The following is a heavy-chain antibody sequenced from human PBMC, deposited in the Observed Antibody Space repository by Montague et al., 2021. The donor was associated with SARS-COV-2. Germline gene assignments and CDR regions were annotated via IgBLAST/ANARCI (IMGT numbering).Heavy chain of an antibody. CDR1: GFTFSSYA. D-gene: IGHD1-26*01. V-gene: IGHV3-30*04. Sequence: SLRLSCAASGFTFSSYATHWVRQAPGKGLEWVTVISYDENNKYYADSVRGRFTISRDNSKNTLYLQMSSLRAEDTAVYYCARARSRSYYSSFDYWGQGTLVTVSS. CDR3: ARARSRSYYSSFDY. J-gene: IGHJ4*02. CDR2: ISYDENNK.